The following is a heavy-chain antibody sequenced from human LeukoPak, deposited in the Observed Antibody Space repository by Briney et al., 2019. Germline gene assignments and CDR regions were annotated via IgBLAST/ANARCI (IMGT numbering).Heavy chain of an antibody. J-gene: IGHJ4*02. D-gene: IGHD2-21*01. CDR1: GFTVSSNY. CDR3: AKDCGGYVDY. V-gene: IGHV3-23*01. CDR2: ISGSGGST. Sequence: GGSLRLSCAASGFTVSSNYMSWVRQVPGKGLEWVSAISGSGGSTYYADSVKGRFTISRDNSKNTLYLQMNSLRAEDTAVYYCAKDCGGYVDYWGQGTLVTVSS.